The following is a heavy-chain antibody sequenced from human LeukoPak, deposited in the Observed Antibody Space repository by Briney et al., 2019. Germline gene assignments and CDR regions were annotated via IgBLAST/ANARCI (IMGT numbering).Heavy chain of an antibody. CDR1: GYTFTSYY. J-gene: IGHJ6*02. D-gene: IGHD3-10*01. CDR2: INPSGGST. Sequence: ASVKVSCKASGYTFTSYYMHWVRQAPGQGLEWMGIINPSGGSTSYAQKFQGRVTMTRDMSTSTVYMELSSLRSEDTAVYYCARLPTGSGRTNGVDVWGQGTTVTVSS. V-gene: IGHV1-46*01. CDR3: ARLPTGSGRTNGVDV.